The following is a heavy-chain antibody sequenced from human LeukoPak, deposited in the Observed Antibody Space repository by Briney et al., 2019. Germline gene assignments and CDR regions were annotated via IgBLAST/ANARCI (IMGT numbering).Heavy chain of an antibody. Sequence: GESLRLSCAASGFTFSNYAMNWVRQAPGKGLEWVSTISGSGGTTYDADSVKGRFTISRHDSRNTLYLQMNSLRAEDTAVYYCARIGTTFAFDIWGQGTMVTVSS. CDR1: GFTFSNYA. CDR2: ISGSGGTT. V-gene: IGHV3-23*01. J-gene: IGHJ3*02. D-gene: IGHD4-17*01. CDR3: ARIGTTFAFDI.